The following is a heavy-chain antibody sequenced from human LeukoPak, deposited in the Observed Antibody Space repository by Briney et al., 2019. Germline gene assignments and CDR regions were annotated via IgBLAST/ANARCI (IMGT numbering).Heavy chain of an antibody. CDR3: AKSPWVGSSGYYDY. Sequence: GGSLRLSCAASGFAFSSYAMSWVRQAPGKGLEWVSAISGSGGSTYYADSVKGRFTISRDNSKNTLYLQMNSLRAEDTAVYYCAKSPWVGSSGYYDYWGQGTLVTVSS. J-gene: IGHJ4*02. D-gene: IGHD3-22*01. V-gene: IGHV3-23*01. CDR1: GFAFSSYA. CDR2: ISGSGGST.